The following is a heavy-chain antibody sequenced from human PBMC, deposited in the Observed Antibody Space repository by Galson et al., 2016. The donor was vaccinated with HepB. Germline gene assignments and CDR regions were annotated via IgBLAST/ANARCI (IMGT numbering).Heavy chain of an antibody. D-gene: IGHD1-26*01. CDR2: ITWDSRRV. V-gene: IGHV3-9*01. CDR3: AKDMISSGAYYGFDS. Sequence: SLRLSCAVSGFIFNDYAMHWVRQAPGKGLGWVSGITWDSRRVDYADSVKGRFTISRDNAKNSMYLQMNSLRTEDTALYYCAKDMISSGAYYGFDSWGQGTQVTVSS. J-gene: IGHJ4*02. CDR1: GFIFNDYA.